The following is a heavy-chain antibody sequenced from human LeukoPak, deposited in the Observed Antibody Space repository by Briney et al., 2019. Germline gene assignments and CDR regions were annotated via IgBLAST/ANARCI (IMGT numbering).Heavy chain of an antibody. CDR2: IYLGDSDT. Sequence: GESLKISCEGSGYSFTNYWIAWVRQMPGKGLEWMGIIYLGDSDTRYSPSFQGQVTISVDKSISTAYLQWSSLKASDTAMYYCARHVGIAVIPDRYFDLWGRGTLVTVSS. D-gene: IGHD6-19*01. CDR3: ARHVGIAVIPDRYFDL. J-gene: IGHJ2*01. CDR1: GYSFTNYW. V-gene: IGHV5-51*01.